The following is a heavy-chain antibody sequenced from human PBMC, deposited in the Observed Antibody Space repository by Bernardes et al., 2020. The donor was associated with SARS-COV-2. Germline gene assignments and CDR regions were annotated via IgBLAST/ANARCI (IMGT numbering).Heavy chain of an antibody. CDR2: ISHSGTT. V-gene: IGHV4-31*03. Sequence: SETLSLTCFVSGDSITSGDYYWTWIRQLPGKGLEWIGYISHSGTTYYNPSLKSRLDISVDTSKKQFSLRLRSVTAADTAVYYCARDWGYAYGQRRGIYGMDVWGKGTTVTVSS. CDR1: GDSITSGDYY. CDR3: ARDWGYAYGQRRGIYGMDV. J-gene: IGHJ6*04. D-gene: IGHD5-18*01.